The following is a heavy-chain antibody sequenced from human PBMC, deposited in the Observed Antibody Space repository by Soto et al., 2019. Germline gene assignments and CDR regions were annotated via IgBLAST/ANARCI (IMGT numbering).Heavy chain of an antibody. Sequence: QVQLQESGPGLVKHSQTLSLTCTVSGGSISSGGYYWSWIRQHPGKGLEWIGYIYYSGSTYYNPSLKCRVTISVDPSKNQFSLKLSSVTAADTAVYYCARGGGYSGYDDYFDYWGQGTLVTVSS. CDR1: GGSISSGGYY. D-gene: IGHD5-12*01. CDR2: IYYSGST. CDR3: ARGGGYSGYDDYFDY. J-gene: IGHJ4*02. V-gene: IGHV4-31*03.